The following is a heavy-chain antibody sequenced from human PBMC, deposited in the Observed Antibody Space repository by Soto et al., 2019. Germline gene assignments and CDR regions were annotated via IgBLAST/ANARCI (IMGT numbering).Heavy chain of an antibody. CDR2: INPSGGST. D-gene: IGHD5-18*01. Sequence: ASVKVSCKASGYTFTSYYMHWVRQAPGQGLEWMGIINPSGGSTSYAQKFQGRVTMTRDTSTSTVYMELSSLRSEDTAVYYCATVGYSYGYPHYYYYYGMDVWGQGTTVTVSS. CDR3: ATVGYSYGYPHYYYYYGMDV. J-gene: IGHJ6*02. V-gene: IGHV1-46*01. CDR1: GYTFTSYY.